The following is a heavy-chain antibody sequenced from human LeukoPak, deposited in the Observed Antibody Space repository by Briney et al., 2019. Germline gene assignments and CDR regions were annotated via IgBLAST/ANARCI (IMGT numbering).Heavy chain of an antibody. CDR1: GFTFSDFW. CDR2: IKEDGTEK. CDR3: VRESRPGGAMGLYHNLDY. D-gene: IGHD1-1*01. Sequence: EGSLRLSCAGSGFTFSDFWMTWVRQTPGKGLEWVANIKEDGTEKNLVDSVKGRFTISRDNTKNLLFLEMNNLRGDDTAIYYCVRESRPGGAMGLYHNLDYWGQGTLVAVSS. J-gene: IGHJ4*02. V-gene: IGHV3-7*01.